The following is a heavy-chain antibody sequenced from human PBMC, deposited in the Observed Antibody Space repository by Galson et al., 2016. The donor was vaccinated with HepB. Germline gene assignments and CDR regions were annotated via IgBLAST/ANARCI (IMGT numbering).Heavy chain of an antibody. CDR2: IKQDGSEI. CDR3: ARGLFDVWSSSYFRP. Sequence: SLRLSCAASGFAFSNYWMSWVRQLSGKGLEWVASIKQDGSEIHYVDSVKGRFTISRDNAKNSLYLRVNSLRAEDTAGDFCARGLFDVWSSSYFRPWGQGTLVTVSS. CDR1: GFAFSNYW. D-gene: IGHD3-3*01. V-gene: IGHV3-7*05. J-gene: IGHJ1*01.